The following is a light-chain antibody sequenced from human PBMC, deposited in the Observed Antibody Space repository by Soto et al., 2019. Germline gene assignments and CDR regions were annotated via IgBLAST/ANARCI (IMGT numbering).Light chain of an antibody. V-gene: IGKV3-15*01. Sequence: EIVMTQSPATLSLSPGERAALSCRASQSINSELAWYQQKPGQPPRLLIYGASTRATGVPARFTGSESGSDSTLTISGLQSEYFAVYYCQHGHNWPLTFGQGTRLEI. CDR1: QSINSE. CDR3: QHGHNWPLT. J-gene: IGKJ2*01. CDR2: GAS.